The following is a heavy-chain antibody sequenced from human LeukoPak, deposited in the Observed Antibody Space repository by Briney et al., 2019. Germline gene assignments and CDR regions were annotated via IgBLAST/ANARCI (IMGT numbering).Heavy chain of an antibody. D-gene: IGHD3-22*01. Sequence: ASVKVSCKASGYTFTRYYMHWVRQTPGQGLEWMGIISPSGGSTSYAQKFQGRVTMTRDTSTSTVYMELSSLRSEDTAVYYCARGALTYYYDSSGVRLDYWGQGTLVTVSS. V-gene: IGHV1-46*01. CDR1: GYTFTRYY. CDR2: ISPSGGST. CDR3: ARGALTYYYDSSGVRLDY. J-gene: IGHJ4*02.